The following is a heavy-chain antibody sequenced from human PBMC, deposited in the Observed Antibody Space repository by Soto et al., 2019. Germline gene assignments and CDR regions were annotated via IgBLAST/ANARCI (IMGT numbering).Heavy chain of an antibody. Sequence: GGSLRLSCAASGFTFSNAWMNWVRQAPGKGLEWVGRIKSKTDGGTTDYAAPVKGRFTISRDDSKNTLYLQMNSLKTEDTAVYYCTTWGYDILTGYPSEYYFDYWGQGTLVTVSS. CDR2: IKSKTDGGTT. CDR3: TTWGYDILTGYPSEYYFDY. V-gene: IGHV3-15*07. CDR1: GFTFSNAW. J-gene: IGHJ4*02. D-gene: IGHD3-9*01.